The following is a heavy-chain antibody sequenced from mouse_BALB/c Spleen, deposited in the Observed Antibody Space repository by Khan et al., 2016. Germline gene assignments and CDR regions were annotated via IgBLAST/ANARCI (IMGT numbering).Heavy chain of an antibody. CDR2: MWSGGST. V-gene: IGHV2-2*02. CDR1: GFSLTNYG. CDR3: AGRWEGGYLDY. J-gene: IGHJ2*01. D-gene: IGHD1-1*02. Sequence: QVQLKQSGPGLVQPSQSLSITCTVSGFSLTNYGVHWVRQSPGKGLEWLGVMWSGGSTDYNAAFKSRLSIYTDSSKSQVFFKMNSLQGNDTAIDDGAGRWEGGYLDYWGRGTTLTVSS.